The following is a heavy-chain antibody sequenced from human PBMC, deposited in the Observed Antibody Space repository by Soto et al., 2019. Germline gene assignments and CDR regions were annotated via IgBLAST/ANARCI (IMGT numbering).Heavy chain of an antibody. V-gene: IGHV3-23*01. D-gene: IGHD1-26*01. J-gene: IGHJ4*02. Sequence: EVQLLESGGGLVQPGGSLRLSCAASGFTFSSYAMSWVRQAPGKGLEWVSAISGSGGSTYYADSVKGRFTISRDNSKNTLYLQMNSLRAEDTAVYYCAKDLGSIVGEYRRSYYFDYWGQGTLVTVSS. CDR2: ISGSGGST. CDR1: GFTFSSYA. CDR3: AKDLGSIVGEYRRSYYFDY.